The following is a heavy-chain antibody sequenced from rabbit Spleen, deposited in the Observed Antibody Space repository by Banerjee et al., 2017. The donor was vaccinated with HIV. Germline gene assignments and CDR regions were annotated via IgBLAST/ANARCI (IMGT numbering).Heavy chain of an antibody. CDR3: ARSWSYDDYGDYYFRL. CDR1: GFSFSNKA. V-gene: IGHV1S47*01. CDR2: HYISKGVT. Sequence: QEQLVESGGGLVQPEGSLKLSCKASGFSFSNKAVMCWVRQAPGKGPEWIGIHYISKGVTHYASWVNGRFTISSDNAQNTVDLQINSLTAADTATYFCARSWSYDDYGDYYFRLWGPGTLVTVS. J-gene: IGHJ4*01. D-gene: IGHD2-1*01.